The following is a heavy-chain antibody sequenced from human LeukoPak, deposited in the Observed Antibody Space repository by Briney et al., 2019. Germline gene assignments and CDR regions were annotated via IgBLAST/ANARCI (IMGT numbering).Heavy chain of an antibody. CDR3: ARISYAGGPPRGMDV. J-gene: IGHJ6*02. D-gene: IGHD2-8*01. CDR2: INPNSGGT. Sequence: ASVKVSCKASGYTFTGYYMHWVRQAPGHGLEWMGWINPNSGGTNYAQKFQGRVTMTRDTSISTAYMELSRLRSDDTAVYYCARISYAGGPPRGMDVWGQGTTVTVSS. CDR1: GYTFTGYY. V-gene: IGHV1-2*02.